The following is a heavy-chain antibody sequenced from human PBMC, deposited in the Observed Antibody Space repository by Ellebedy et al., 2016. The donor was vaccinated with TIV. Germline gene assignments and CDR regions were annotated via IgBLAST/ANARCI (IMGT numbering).Heavy chain of an antibody. Sequence: PGGSLRLSCAASGFTFSDYYMSWIRQAPGKGPEWVSYISYSGDIMYYADSVKGRFTTSRDNAENSLHLQMNSLRAEDTAVYYCARVGVIAAAGASDYWGQGTLVTVSS. CDR2: ISYSGDIM. V-gene: IGHV3-11*01. D-gene: IGHD6-13*01. J-gene: IGHJ4*02. CDR3: ARVGVIAAAGASDY. CDR1: GFTFSDYY.